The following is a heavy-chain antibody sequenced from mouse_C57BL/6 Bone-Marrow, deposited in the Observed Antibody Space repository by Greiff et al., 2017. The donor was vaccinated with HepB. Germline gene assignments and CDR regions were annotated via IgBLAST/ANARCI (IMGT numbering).Heavy chain of an antibody. CDR1: GYTFTSYG. J-gene: IGHJ1*03. CDR3: AREAGGWLLDWYFDV. Sequence: QVQLQQSGAELARPGASVKLSCKASGYTFTSYGISWVKQRTGQGLEWIGEIYPRSGKTYYNEKFKGKDTLTADKSSSTADMELRSLTSEDSAVYFCAREAGGWLLDWYFDVWGTGTTVTVSS. D-gene: IGHD2-3*01. CDR2: IYPRSGKT. V-gene: IGHV1-81*01.